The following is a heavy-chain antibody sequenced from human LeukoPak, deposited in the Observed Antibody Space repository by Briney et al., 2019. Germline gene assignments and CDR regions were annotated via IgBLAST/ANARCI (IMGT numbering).Heavy chain of an antibody. CDR3: ARANDYTGYYSYFDS. CDR2: INPSGGST. Sequence: GASVKVSCKASGYTFTSDFIHWVRQAPGHGLEWMGIINPSGGSTSYSQKFQGRVTMTRDMSTSTVYMELSSLRSEDTAVYYCARANDYTGYYSYFDSWGQGTLVTVSS. D-gene: IGHD3-22*01. CDR1: GYTFTSDF. V-gene: IGHV1-46*01. J-gene: IGHJ4*02.